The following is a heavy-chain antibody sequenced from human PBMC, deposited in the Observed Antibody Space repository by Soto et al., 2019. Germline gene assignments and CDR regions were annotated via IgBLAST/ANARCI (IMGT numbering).Heavy chain of an antibody. V-gene: IGHV5-51*01. CDR3: ARQNYYDSSAPGRWFDP. CDR2: IYPDDSDT. Sequence: LGESLKISCKDSGYSFIGHWIGWVRQMPGKGLEWMGIIYPDDSDTRYNPSFQGRVTISADRSISTAYLQWNSLKSSDTAIYYCARQNYYDSSAPGRWFDPWGQGTLVTVS. CDR1: GYSFIGHW. J-gene: IGHJ5*02. D-gene: IGHD3-22*01.